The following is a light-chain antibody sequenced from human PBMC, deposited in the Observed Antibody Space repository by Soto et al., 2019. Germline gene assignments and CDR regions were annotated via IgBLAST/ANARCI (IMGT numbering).Light chain of an antibody. J-gene: IGKJ2*01. CDR1: QSISSSF. V-gene: IGKV3-20*01. Sequence: EIVLTQSPGTLSLSPWDKVTLSCRASQSISSSFLAWYHQKSGQAPRLLIYSASSRATGVPDRVSGGGSGTDFTLTIRRLEPEDFAVYYCQQYGSSPPYTFGQGNKLEI. CDR2: SAS. CDR3: QQYGSSPPYT.